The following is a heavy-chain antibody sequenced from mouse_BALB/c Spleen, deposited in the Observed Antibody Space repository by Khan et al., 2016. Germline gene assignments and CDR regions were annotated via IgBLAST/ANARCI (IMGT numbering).Heavy chain of an antibody. Sequence: VKLLESGPGLVQPSQSLSITCTVSAFSLTSYGVHWVRQSPGKGLEWLGVIWRGGSTDYNAAFMSRLSITKDNSKSQVFFKMNSLQADDTAIYYCAKNYYGSSYFDYWGQGTTLTVSS. V-gene: IGHV2-5*01. CDR1: AFSLTSYG. D-gene: IGHD1-1*01. J-gene: IGHJ2*01. CDR3: AKNYYGSSYFDY. CDR2: IWRGGST.